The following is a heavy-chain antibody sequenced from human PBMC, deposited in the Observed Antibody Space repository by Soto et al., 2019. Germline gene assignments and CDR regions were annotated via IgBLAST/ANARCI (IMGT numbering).Heavy chain of an antibody. J-gene: IGHJ4*02. CDR3: ARATGADKEDY. V-gene: IGHV3-48*01. CDR2: ISSSSSTI. CDR1: GFTFSSYS. D-gene: IGHD3-10*01. Sequence: LRLSCAASGFTFSSYSMNWVRQAPGKGLEWVSYISSSSSTIYYADSVKGRFTISRDNAKNSLYLQMNSLRAEDTAVYYCARATGADKEDYWGQGTLVTVSS.